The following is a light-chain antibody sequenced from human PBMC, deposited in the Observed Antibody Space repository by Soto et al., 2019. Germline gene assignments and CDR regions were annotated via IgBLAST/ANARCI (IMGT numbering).Light chain of an antibody. CDR1: QSISSW. CDR3: QQYNSYSQT. CDR2: DAS. Sequence: DIHMSQSPSTLSASVGYRFTITCRASQSISSWLDWYQQKPGKAPKLLIYDASSLESGVPSRFRGSGSGTVFTLTISSLQPDDFETYYCQQYNSYSQTFGQGTKVDIK. V-gene: IGKV1-5*01. J-gene: IGKJ1*01.